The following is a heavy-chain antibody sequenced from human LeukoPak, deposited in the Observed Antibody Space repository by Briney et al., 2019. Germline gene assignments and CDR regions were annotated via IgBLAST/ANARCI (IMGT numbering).Heavy chain of an antibody. V-gene: IGHV3-74*01. CDR3: AREKNVERPAAGFDY. J-gene: IGHJ4*02. Sequence: PGGSLRLSCAASGFMFSKSWMHWVRQVPGKGLVWVARIYNDGSTTNYADSVKGRFTISRDNSKNTLYLQMNSLRAEDTAVYYCAREKNVERPAAGFDYWGQGTLVTVSS. D-gene: IGHD6-25*01. CDR1: GFMFSKSW. CDR2: IYNDGSTT.